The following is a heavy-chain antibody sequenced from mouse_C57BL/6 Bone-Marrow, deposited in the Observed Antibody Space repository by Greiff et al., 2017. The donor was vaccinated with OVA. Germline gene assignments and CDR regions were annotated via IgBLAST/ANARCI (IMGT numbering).Heavy chain of an antibody. CDR1: EYEFPSHD. J-gene: IGHJ4*01. D-gene: IGHD2-1*01. V-gene: IGHV5-2*01. CDR3: ARHYGNYPYYAMDY. CDR2: INSDGGST. Sequence: EVKLQESGGGLVQPGESLKLSCESNEYEFPSHDMSWVRKPPEKRLELVAAINSDGGSTYYPDTMERRFIISRDNTKKTLYLQMSSLRSEDTALYYCARHYGNYPYYAMDYWGQGTSVTVSS.